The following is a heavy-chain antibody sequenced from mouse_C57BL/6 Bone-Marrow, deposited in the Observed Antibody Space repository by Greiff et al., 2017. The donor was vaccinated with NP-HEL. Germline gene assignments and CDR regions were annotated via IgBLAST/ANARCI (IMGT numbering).Heavy chain of an antibody. CDR2: IRSKSNNYAT. CDR1: GFSFNTYA. V-gene: IGHV10-1*01. Sequence: EVKLMESGGGLVQPKGSLKLSCAASGFSFNTYAMNWVRQAPGKGLEWVARIRSKSNNYATYYADSVKDRFTISRDDSESMLYLQMNNLKTEDTAMYYCVRQEPLMDYWGQGTSVTVSS. J-gene: IGHJ4*01. CDR3: VRQEPLMDY.